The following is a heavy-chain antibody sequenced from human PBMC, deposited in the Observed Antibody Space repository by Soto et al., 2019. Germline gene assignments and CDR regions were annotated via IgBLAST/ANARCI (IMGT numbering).Heavy chain of an antibody. CDR3: AGICSSTSCYTQLDC. D-gene: IGHD2-2*02. V-gene: IGHV4-30-2*01. J-gene: IGHJ4*02. CDR1: GGSISSGGYS. Sequence: SETLSLTCAVSGGSISSGGYSWSWIRQPPGKGLEWIGYIYHSGSTYYNPSLKSRVTISVDRSKNQFSLKLSSVTAADTAVYYCAGICSSTSCYTQLDCWGQGTLVTVSS. CDR2: IYHSGST.